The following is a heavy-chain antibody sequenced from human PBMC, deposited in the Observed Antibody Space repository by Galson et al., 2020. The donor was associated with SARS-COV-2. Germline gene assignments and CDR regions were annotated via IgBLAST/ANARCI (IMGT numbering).Heavy chain of an antibody. D-gene: IGHD2-8*01. Sequence: SETLSLTRPVSGGSFSSHYWRWLRQPPGKGLEWFGYISYNGGTTFNTPLNSRVTMSVDVSNHHFSMLTASLSADDTAAYYWASFESNLSPSRKVGVTMSGVGAKYRFSMKVASVSAADTAVYYCSILHSNCGSPPYFGGWGQGTLVTVSS. CDR1: GGSFSSHY. CDR3: ASFESNLSPSRKVGVTMSGVGAKYRFSMKVASVSAADTAVYYCSILHSNCGSPPYFGG. V-gene: IGHV4-59*11. J-gene: IGHJ4*02. CDR2: ISYNGGT.